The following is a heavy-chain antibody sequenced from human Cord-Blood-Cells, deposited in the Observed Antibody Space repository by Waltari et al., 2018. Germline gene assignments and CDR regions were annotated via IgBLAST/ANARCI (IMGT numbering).Heavy chain of an antibody. D-gene: IGHD3-16*01. Sequence: QLQLQESGPGLVKPSETLSLTCTVSGGSISSSSYYWGWIRQPPGKGLEWIGSIYYSGSTYDDPSLKSRVTICVDPSKSQFSLKLSSVTAADTAVYYCAREGVGPWGGIDYWGQGTLVTVSS. CDR1: GGSISSSSYY. CDR3: AREGVGPWGGIDY. J-gene: IGHJ4*02. CDR2: IYYSGST. V-gene: IGHV4-39*02.